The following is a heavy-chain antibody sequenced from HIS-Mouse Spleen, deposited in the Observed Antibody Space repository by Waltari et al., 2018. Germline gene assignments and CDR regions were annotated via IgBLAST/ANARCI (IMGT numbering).Heavy chain of an antibody. CDR3: ARKRTASGWFDP. Sequence: QLQLQESGPGLVKPSETLSLTGTVSGGSISSSSYYWGWIRQPPGKGLEWIGSIYYSGSTYYNPSLKSRVTISVDTSKNQFSLKLSSVTAADTAVYYCARKRTASGWFDPWGQGTRVTVSS. CDR1: GGSISSSSYY. CDR2: IYYSGST. V-gene: IGHV4-39*01. D-gene: IGHD2-21*02. J-gene: IGHJ5*02.